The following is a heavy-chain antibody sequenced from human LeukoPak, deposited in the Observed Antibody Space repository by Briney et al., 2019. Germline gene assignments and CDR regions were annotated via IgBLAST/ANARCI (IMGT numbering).Heavy chain of an antibody. J-gene: IGHJ4*02. CDR2: IRYDGSNK. Sequence: GGSLGLSCAASGFTFSSYGMHWVRQAPGKGLEWVAFIRYDGSNKYYADSVKGRFTISRDNSKNTLYLQMNSLRAEDTAVYYCAHLYVWGSYRYLFDYWGQGTLVTVSS. V-gene: IGHV3-30*02. CDR1: GFTFSSYG. CDR3: AHLYVWGSYRYLFDY. D-gene: IGHD3-16*02.